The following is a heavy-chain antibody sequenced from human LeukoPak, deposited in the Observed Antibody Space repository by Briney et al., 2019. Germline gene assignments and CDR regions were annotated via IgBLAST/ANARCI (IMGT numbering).Heavy chain of an antibody. CDR1: GGSISSSY. CDR3: ARDYGDIPPDWYYDL. D-gene: IGHD4-17*01. Sequence: PSETLSLTCTVSGGSISSSYWSWIRQPPGKGLEWIGYIYYTGSTAYNPSLKSRVTISVDTSKNQFSLKLRSVTAADTAVYYCARDYGDIPPDWYYDLWGRGTLVTVSS. V-gene: IGHV4-59*01. CDR2: IYYTGST. J-gene: IGHJ2*01.